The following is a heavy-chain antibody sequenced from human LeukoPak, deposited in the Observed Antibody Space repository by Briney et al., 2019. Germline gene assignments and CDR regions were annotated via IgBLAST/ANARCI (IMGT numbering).Heavy chain of an antibody. Sequence: ASVKVSCKASGGTFSSYAISWVRQAPGQGLEWMGRIIPIFGTANYAQKFQGRVTITTDESTSTAYMELSSLRSEDTAVYYCARDSGDYYYYYYMDVWGKGTTVTVSS. V-gene: IGHV1-69*05. D-gene: IGHD3-10*01. CDR1: GGTFSSYA. J-gene: IGHJ6*03. CDR2: IIPIFGTA. CDR3: ARDSGDYYYYYYMDV.